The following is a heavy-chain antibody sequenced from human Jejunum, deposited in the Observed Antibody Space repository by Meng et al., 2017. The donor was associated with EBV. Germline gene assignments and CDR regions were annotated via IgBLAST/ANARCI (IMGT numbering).Heavy chain of an antibody. CDR1: GDAFTDYS. Sequence: LKHGGAGLLMPSEPLSLTCAVYGDAFTDYSWGWLRQPPGKGPQWFGEIDQYGRANNNPSLKSRLTMSVDTSKNQFSLKLNSVTAADTAVYYCARLRVDPFDNWFDPWGQGILVTVSS. D-gene: IGHD5-12*01. CDR3: ARLRVDPFDNWFDP. CDR2: IDQYGRA. V-gene: IGHV4-34*01. J-gene: IGHJ5*02.